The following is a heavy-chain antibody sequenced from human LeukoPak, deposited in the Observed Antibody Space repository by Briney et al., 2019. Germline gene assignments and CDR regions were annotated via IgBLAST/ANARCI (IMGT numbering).Heavy chain of an antibody. CDR3: AKDDYSYYAMDV. J-gene: IGHJ6*02. V-gene: IGHV3-23*01. CDR2: ISGSGGST. CDR1: GFTFSNYA. Sequence: GGSLRLSCAASGFTFSNYAMSWVRQAPGKGLEWVSTISGSGGSTFYAGSVKGRFTISRDNSRNTLYLQMNSLRAEDTAIYYCAKDDYSYYAMDVWGRGTTVTVSS.